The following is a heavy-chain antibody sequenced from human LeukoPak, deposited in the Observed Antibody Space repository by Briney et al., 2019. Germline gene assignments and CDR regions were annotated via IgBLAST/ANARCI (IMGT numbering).Heavy chain of an antibody. Sequence: GGSLRLSCAASGFTFSSYAMNWVRQAPGKGLQWVSSTTKSGDDTYFADSVRGRFTISRGNAANSVYLHMARLSAEDTAIYYCARDDVGYTQLDLWGQGTLVTVSS. CDR2: TTKSGDDT. CDR1: GFTFSSYA. V-gene: IGHV3-21*01. CDR3: ARDDVGYTQLDL. D-gene: IGHD5-18*01. J-gene: IGHJ5*02.